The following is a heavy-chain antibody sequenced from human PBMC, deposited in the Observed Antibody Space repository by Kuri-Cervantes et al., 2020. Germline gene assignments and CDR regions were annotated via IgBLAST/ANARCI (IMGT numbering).Heavy chain of an antibody. CDR2: ISMYSDNT. CDR1: GYTFSSNG. Sequence: ASVKVSCKATGYTFSSNGISWVRQAPGQGLEWMGWISMYSDNTYYAQKFQGRVTMATDRSTGTFYLELRSLTSDDTAMFYCARDLGRRPDTFDLWGQGAMVTVSS. J-gene: IGHJ3*01. CDR3: ARDLGRRPDTFDL. V-gene: IGHV1-18*01.